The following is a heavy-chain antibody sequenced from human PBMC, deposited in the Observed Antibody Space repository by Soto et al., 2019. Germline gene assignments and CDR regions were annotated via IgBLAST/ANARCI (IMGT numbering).Heavy chain of an antibody. CDR3: ARGGSYDAH. D-gene: IGHD3-3*01. J-gene: IGHJ4*01. Sequence: QVQLVQSGAELKQPGASVRVSCKASGDTHTIYFIHWLRQAPGQGLEWMGWINSVSGGANYAPRFQGRVAMTRDRSSATDFMELSRLRSDDTAVYYCARGGSYDAHWGHLPLVTVSS. CDR2: INSVSGGA. CDR1: GDTHTIYF. V-gene: IGHV1-2*02.